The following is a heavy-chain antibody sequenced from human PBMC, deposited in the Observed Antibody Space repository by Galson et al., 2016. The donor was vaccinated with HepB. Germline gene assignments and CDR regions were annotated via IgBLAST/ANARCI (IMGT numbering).Heavy chain of an antibody. CDR3: ARTNSGYWEIDY. CDR2: IYSAGGT. CDR1: GFTVTSTY. J-gene: IGHJ4*02. Sequence: SLRLSCAASGFTVTSTYMSWVRQAPGKGLEWVSIIYSAGGTYSADSVKGRFTISSDTSKNTVYLQMKSLRAEDTAVDYCARTNSGYWEIDYWGQGTLVTVSS. D-gene: IGHD2-8*02. V-gene: IGHV3-66*01.